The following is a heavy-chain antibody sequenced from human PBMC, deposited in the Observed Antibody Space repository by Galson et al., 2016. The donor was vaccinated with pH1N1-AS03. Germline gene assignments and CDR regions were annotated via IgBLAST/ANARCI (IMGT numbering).Heavy chain of an antibody. CDR3: ASAGYHTPGYHY. D-gene: IGHD3-16*02. V-gene: IGHV4-4*02. CDR1: GGSMTSPDW. CDR2: VHYSGTT. Sequence: SETLSLTCAVSGGSMTSPDWWTWVRQPPGKGLEWIGEVHYSGTTSYNPSLNSRVTMSIDKSNNQFSLNLGSVTAADTAVYFCASAGYHTPGYHYWGQGAL. J-gene: IGHJ4*02.